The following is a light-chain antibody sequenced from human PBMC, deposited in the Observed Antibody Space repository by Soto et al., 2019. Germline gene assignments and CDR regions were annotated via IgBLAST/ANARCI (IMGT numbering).Light chain of an antibody. J-gene: IGKJ1*01. Sequence: ETVMTQSPATLSVSPGERATLSCRASQSVSSNLAWYQQKPGQAPRLLLYGASTRATGIPARFSGSGSGTEFTLTISSLQSEDFAVYFCQQYNNWPRTFDQGTKVDIK. CDR2: GAS. CDR1: QSVSSN. V-gene: IGKV3D-15*01. CDR3: QQYNNWPRT.